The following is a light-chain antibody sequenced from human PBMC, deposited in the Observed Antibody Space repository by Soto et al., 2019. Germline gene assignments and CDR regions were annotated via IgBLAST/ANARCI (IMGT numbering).Light chain of an antibody. CDR1: QSLLHSNGYNY. V-gene: IGKV2-28*01. Sequence: DVVLIQSPLSLPVTPGEAASISCRSSQSLLHSNGYNYLDWYVQKPGQSPQLLIYLTSNRDSGVHDRFSGSGSGTDFTLKVSRVEAEEVGLCYCMQALEIPLTCGGGHKVEI. CDR3: MQALEIPLT. CDR2: LTS. J-gene: IGKJ4*01.